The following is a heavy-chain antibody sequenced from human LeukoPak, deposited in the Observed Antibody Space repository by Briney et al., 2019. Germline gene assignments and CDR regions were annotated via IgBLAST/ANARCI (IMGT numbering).Heavy chain of an antibody. CDR3: AKDISLRKQLVKALDY. V-gene: IGHV3-9*01. CDR2: ISWNSGSI. J-gene: IGHJ4*02. CDR1: GFTFDDYA. Sequence: PGRSLRLSCAASGFTFDDYAMHWVRQAPGKGLEWVSGISWNSGSIGYADSVKGRFTISRDNAKNSLYLQMNSLRAEDTALYYCAKDISLRKQLVKALDYWGQGTLVTVSS. D-gene: IGHD6-6*01.